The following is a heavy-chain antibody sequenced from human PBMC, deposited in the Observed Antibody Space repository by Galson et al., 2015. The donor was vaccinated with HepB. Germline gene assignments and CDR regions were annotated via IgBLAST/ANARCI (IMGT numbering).Heavy chain of an antibody. CDR2: ISSSSSTI. V-gene: IGHV3-48*01. J-gene: IGHJ3*02. CDR1: GFTFSSYS. Sequence: SLRLSCAASGFTFSSYSMNWVRQAPGEGLEWVSYISSSSSTIYYADSVKGRFTISRDNAKNSLYLQMNSLRAEDTAVYYCAREQARYCSGGSCYTGNAFDIWGQATMVTVSS. CDR3: AREQARYCSGGSCYTGNAFDI. D-gene: IGHD2-15*01.